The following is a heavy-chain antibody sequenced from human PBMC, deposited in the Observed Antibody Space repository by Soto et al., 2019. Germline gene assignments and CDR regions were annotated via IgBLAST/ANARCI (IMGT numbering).Heavy chain of an antibody. CDR1: GYTFTGYY. CDR2: INPNSGGT. CDR3: ARGAGVPAATQDAFDI. Sequence: GASVKVSCKASGYTFTGYYMHWVRQAPGQGLEWMGWINPNSGGTNYAQKFQGRVTMTRDTSISTAYMELSRLRYDDTAVYYCARGAGVPAATQDAFDIWGQGTMVTVSS. V-gene: IGHV1-2*02. D-gene: IGHD2-2*01. J-gene: IGHJ3*02.